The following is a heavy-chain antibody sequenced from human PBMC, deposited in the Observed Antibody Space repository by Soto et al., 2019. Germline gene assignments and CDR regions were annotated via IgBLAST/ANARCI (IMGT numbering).Heavy chain of an antibody. CDR1: GFTFSSYA. CDR3: ASREDYDFWSGYYGSDY. Sequence: GGSLRLSCAASGFTFSSYAMSWVRQAPGKGLEWVSAISGSGGSTYYADSVKGRFTISRDNSKNTLYLQMNSLRAEDTAVYYCASREDYDFWSGYYGSDYWGQGTLVTVSS. D-gene: IGHD3-3*01. J-gene: IGHJ4*02. V-gene: IGHV3-23*01. CDR2: ISGSGGST.